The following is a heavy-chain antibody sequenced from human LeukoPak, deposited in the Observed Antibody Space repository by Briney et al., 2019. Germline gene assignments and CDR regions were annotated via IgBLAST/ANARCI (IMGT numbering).Heavy chain of an antibody. Sequence: GESLKISCKGSGYSFTNYWIAWVRQMPGKGLEWMGIIYPGDSDTRYSPSFQGQVTISADKSITTAYLQWSSLKASDTAMYYCARHRDCTNGIRYKIDYWGQGTLVTVSS. CDR1: GYSFTNYW. V-gene: IGHV5-51*01. CDR3: ARHRDCTNGIRYKIDY. CDR2: IYPGDSDT. J-gene: IGHJ4*02. D-gene: IGHD2-8*01.